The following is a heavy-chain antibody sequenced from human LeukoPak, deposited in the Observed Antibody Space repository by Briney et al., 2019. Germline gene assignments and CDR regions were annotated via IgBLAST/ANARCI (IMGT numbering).Heavy chain of an antibody. D-gene: IGHD5-12*01. CDR2: ISSSSSYI. CDR1: GFSFSSSW. J-gene: IGHJ4*02. V-gene: IGHV3-21*01. CDR3: ARDWSGYGY. Sequence: GGSLRLSCAASGFSFSSSWMHWVRQAPGKGLEWVSSISSSSSYIYYADSVKGRFTISRDNAKNSLYLQMNSLRAEDTAVYYCARDWSGYGYWGQGTLVTVSS.